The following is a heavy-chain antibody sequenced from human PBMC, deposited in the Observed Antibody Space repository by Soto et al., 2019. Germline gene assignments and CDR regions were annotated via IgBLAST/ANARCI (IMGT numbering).Heavy chain of an antibody. CDR1: GFTFSSYS. V-gene: IGHV3-21*01. Sequence: GGSLRLSCAASGFTFSSYSMNWVRQAPGKGLEWVSSISSSSSYIYYADSVKGRFTISRDNAKNSLYLQMNSLRAEDTAVYYCARDSVDDSSGYYYFNWFDPWGQGTLVTVSS. J-gene: IGHJ5*02. CDR2: ISSSSSYI. D-gene: IGHD3-22*01. CDR3: ARDSVDDSSGYYYFNWFDP.